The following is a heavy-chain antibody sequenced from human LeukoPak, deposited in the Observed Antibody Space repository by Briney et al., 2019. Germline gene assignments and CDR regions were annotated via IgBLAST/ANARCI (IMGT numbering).Heavy chain of an antibody. CDR2: IYYSGST. D-gene: IGHD2-21*02. Sequence: SETLSLTCTVSGGSISSYYWSWIRQPPGKGLEWIGYIYYSGSTNYNPSLKSRVTISVDTPKNQFSLKLSSVTAADTAVYYCARESQDPYCGGDCYTDDAFDIWGQGTMVTVSS. V-gene: IGHV4-59*01. CDR1: GGSISSYY. J-gene: IGHJ3*02. CDR3: ARESQDPYCGGDCYTDDAFDI.